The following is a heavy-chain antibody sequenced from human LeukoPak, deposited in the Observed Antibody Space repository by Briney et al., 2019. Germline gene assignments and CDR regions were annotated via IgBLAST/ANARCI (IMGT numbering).Heavy chain of an antibody. Sequence: PSETLSLTCTVSGGSISSYYWSWIRQPPGKGLEWIGYIYYSGSTNYNPSLKSRVTISVDTSKNQFSLKLSSVTAADTAVYYCARERPGIAVAGNYYYYYMDVWGKGTTVTVSS. J-gene: IGHJ6*03. V-gene: IGHV4-59*01. CDR3: ARERPGIAVAGNYYYYYMDV. CDR1: GGSISSYY. CDR2: IYYSGST. D-gene: IGHD6-19*01.